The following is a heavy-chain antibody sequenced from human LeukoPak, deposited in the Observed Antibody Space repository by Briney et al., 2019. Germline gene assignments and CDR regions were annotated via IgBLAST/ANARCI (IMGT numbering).Heavy chain of an antibody. CDR1: GYSFSDYW. CDR3: ARQSYDSSGYWHDAFDI. D-gene: IGHD3-22*01. Sequence: GESLKISCKGSGYSFSDYWIGWVRQMPGKGLEWMGIIYPGDSDTRYSPSFQGQVTISADKSISTAYLQWSSLKASVTAMYYCARQSYDSSGYWHDAFDIWGQGTMVTVSS. CDR2: IYPGDSDT. J-gene: IGHJ3*02. V-gene: IGHV5-51*01.